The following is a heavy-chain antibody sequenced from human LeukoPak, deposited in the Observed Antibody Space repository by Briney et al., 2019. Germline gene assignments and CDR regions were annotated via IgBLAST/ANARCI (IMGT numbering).Heavy chain of an antibody. CDR1: GYSFTSYW. CDR3: ARLAYCGGDCYPWYFDY. J-gene: IGHJ4*02. V-gene: IGHV5-51*01. Sequence: GESLKISCKGSGYSFTSYWIGWVRQMPGKGLEWMGIIYPGDSDTRYSPSFQGQVTISADKSISTAYLQWSGLKASDTAMYYCARLAYCGGDCYPWYFDYWGQGTLVTVSS. D-gene: IGHD2-21*02. CDR2: IYPGDSDT.